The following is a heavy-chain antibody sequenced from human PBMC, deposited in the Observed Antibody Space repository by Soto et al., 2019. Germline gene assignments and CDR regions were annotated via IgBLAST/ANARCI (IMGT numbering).Heavy chain of an antibody. J-gene: IGHJ4*02. CDR3: VKVYYYGSGSYYPGY. CDR2: ISSNGGST. D-gene: IGHD3-10*01. CDR1: GFTFSSYA. Sequence: GGSLRLSCSASGFTFSSYAMHWVRQAPGKGLEYVSAISSNGGSTYYADSVKGRFTISRDNSKNTLYLQMSSLRAEDTAVYYCVKVYYYGSGSYYPGYWGQGTLVTVSS. V-gene: IGHV3-64D*08.